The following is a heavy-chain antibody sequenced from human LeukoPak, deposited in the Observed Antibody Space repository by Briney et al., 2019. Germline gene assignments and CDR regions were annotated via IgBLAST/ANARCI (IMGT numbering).Heavy chain of an antibody. D-gene: IGHD2-2*01. CDR3: AKEGCTSTNCYRSSADY. J-gene: IGHJ4*02. V-gene: IGHV3-7*05. CDR1: GFTISFYW. CDR2: INQVASEK. Sequence: PGGSLRLSCAASGFTISFYWMSWVRQAPGKGLEWVANINQVASEKNYVDSVKGRFTISRDNAKNSLYLQMNSVRAEDTAVYYCAKEGCTSTNCYRSSADYWGQGTLLTVSS.